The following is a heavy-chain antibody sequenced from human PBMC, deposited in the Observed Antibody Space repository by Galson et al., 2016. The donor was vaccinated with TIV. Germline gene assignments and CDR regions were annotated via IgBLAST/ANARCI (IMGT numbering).Heavy chain of an antibody. CDR3: ATVNTNSRKYFDY. D-gene: IGHD5-18*01. J-gene: IGHJ4*02. CDR1: GGSVSRYY. Sequence: ETLSLTCSVSGGSVSRYYWSWVRQSPGKGLEWIGRIFTDGTTTYNPSLKRRVAISVDTSRRQFSLRLRSVTAADTALYYCATVNTNSRKYFDYWGQGIQVTVS. CDR2: IFTDGTT. V-gene: IGHV4-4*07.